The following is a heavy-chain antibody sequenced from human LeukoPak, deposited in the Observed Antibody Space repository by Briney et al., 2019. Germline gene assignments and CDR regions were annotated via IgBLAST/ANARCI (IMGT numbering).Heavy chain of an antibody. J-gene: IGHJ4*02. V-gene: IGHV4-39*07. CDR3: ARARGSPGFFDY. CDR2: IYYSGST. Sequence: SETLSLTCTVSGGSISSSSYYWGWIRQPPGKGLEWIGSIYYSGSTYYNPSLKSRVTISVDTSKNQFSLKLSSVTAADTAVYYCARARGSPGFFDYWGQGTLVTVSS. D-gene: IGHD2-15*01. CDR1: GGSISSSSYY.